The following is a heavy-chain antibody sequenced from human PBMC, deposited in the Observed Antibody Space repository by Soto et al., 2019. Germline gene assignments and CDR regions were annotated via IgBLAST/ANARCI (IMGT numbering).Heavy chain of an antibody. CDR1: GYTFTIYG. Sequence: GASVKVSCKASGYTFTIYGISWVRQAPGQGHEWMGWISAYNGNTNYAQKLQGRVTMTTDTSTSTAYMELRSLRSDDTAVYYCARIVVPAAILQYYYYYMDVWGKGTTVTVSS. CDR2: ISAYNGNT. CDR3: ARIVVPAAILQYYYYYMDV. J-gene: IGHJ6*03. V-gene: IGHV1-18*01. D-gene: IGHD2-2*01.